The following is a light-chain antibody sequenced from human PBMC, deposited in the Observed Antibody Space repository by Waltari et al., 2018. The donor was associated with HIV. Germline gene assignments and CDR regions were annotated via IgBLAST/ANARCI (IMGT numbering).Light chain of an antibody. J-gene: IGLJ1*01. CDR1: SSDVGGYDF. CDR3: CSYAGNFFV. CDR2: DVG. V-gene: IGLV2-11*01. Sequence: QSALTHPRPVSGSPGQSVTISCIGPSSDVGGYDFVSWYQQHPGKAPKLMIYDVGKRPSGVPARFSGSKSGNTASLTISGLQAEDEADYFCCSYAGNFFVFGTGTQVSVL.